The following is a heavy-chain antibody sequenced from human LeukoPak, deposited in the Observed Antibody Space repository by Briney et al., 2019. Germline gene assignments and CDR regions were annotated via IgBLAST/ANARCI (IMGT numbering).Heavy chain of an antibody. J-gene: IGHJ4*02. D-gene: IGHD3-10*01. CDR1: GFTFSSYG. CDR3: ASQSSAGYYYGSGSYGSHDY. CDR2: ISYDGSNK. V-gene: IGHV3-30*03. Sequence: GGSLRLSCAASGFTFSSYGMHWVRQAPGKGLEWVAVISYDGSNKYYADSVKGRFTISRDNSKNTLYLQMNSLRAEDTAVYYCASQSSAGYYYGSGSYGSHDYWGQGTLVTVSS.